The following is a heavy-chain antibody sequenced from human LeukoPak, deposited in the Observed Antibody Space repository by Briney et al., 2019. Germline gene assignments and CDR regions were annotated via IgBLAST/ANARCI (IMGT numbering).Heavy chain of an antibody. D-gene: IGHD2-2*01. CDR1: GYTFTGYY. V-gene: IGHV1-2*02. CDR2: INPNSGGT. Sequence: WASVKVSCKASGYTFTGYYMHWVRQAPGQGLEWMGWINPNSGGTNYAQKFQGRVTMTRDTSISTAYMELSRLRSDDTAVYYCARDIVVVPAASGAPYWGQGTLVTVSS. CDR3: ARDIVVVPAASGAPY. J-gene: IGHJ4*02.